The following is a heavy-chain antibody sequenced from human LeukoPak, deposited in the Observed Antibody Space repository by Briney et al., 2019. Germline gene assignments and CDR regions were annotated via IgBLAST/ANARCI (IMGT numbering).Heavy chain of an antibody. Sequence: SETLSLTCTVSGGSIRSSYYYWGWIRQPPGKGLEWIGSIYDSGSTYYNPSHKSRVTISVDTSKNQFSLQLNSVTPEDTAVYYCAREGGGGDHFDYWGQGTLVTVSS. CDR1: GGSIRSSYYY. CDR2: IYDSGST. J-gene: IGHJ4*02. CDR3: AREGGGGDHFDY. V-gene: IGHV4-39*02. D-gene: IGHD2-21*01.